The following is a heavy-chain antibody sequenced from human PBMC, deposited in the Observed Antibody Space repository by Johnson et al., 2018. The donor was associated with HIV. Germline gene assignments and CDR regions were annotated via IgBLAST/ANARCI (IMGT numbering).Heavy chain of an antibody. J-gene: IGHJ3*02. Sequence: VQLVESGGGLVKPGGSLRLSCVASGFHFGNAWMNWVRQAPGKGLEWVGRIKSRTDGETTAYAAPVKDRFTISRDDSKNTLYLEMNSLRAEDTAVYYCARDWSYGSNDAFDIWGQGTMVTVSS. CDR3: ARDWSYGSNDAFDI. D-gene: IGHD5-18*01. CDR1: GFHFGNAW. CDR2: IKSRTDGETT. V-gene: IGHV3-15*01.